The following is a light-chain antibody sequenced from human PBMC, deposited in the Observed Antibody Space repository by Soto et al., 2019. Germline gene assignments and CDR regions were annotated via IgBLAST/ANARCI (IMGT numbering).Light chain of an antibody. CDR1: SGSIASNH. J-gene: IGLJ2*01. Sequence: NFMLTQPHSVSVSPGKTVTISCTGSSGSIASNHVQWYQQRPGSAPTTVIYDDNQRPSAVPDRFSGSVDSSSNSASLTISGLKTEDEADYYCQSYDSSSHVVFGGGTKLTVL. V-gene: IGLV6-57*02. CDR3: QSYDSSSHVV. CDR2: DDN.